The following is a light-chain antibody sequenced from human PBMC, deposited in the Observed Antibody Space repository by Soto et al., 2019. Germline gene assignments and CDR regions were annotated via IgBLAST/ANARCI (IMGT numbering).Light chain of an antibody. CDR2: LNSRGSH. CDR1: SGHSSYA. Sequence: QSVLTQSPSASASLGASVKLTCILSSGHSSYAIAWHQQQPEKGPRYLMTLNSRGSHTKGDGIPDRFSGSSSGAERYLTISSLQSEDEADYYCQTWGTGIQVFGGGTELTVL. V-gene: IGLV4-69*01. J-gene: IGLJ2*01. CDR3: QTWGTGIQV.